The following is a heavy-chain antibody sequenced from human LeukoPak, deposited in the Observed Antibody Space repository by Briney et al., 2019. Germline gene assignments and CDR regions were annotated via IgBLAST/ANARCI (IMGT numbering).Heavy chain of an antibody. J-gene: IGHJ3*02. CDR2: IYYSGTT. CDR3: ARRYCSGGSCYSERGAFDI. D-gene: IGHD2-15*01. V-gene: IGHV4-39*07. CDR1: GGSISSTYY. Sequence: SETLSLTCTVSGGSISSTYYWDWIRQPPGKVLEWIGSIYYSGTTYYNPALKSRVTISVDTSKNQFSLKLSSVTAADTAVYYCARRYCSGGSCYSERGAFDIWGQGTMVTVSS.